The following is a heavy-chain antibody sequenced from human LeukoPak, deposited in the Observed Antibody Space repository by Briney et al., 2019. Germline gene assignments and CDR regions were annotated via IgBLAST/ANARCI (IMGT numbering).Heavy chain of an antibody. V-gene: IGHV1-18*01. Sequence: ASXXVSCKASGYTFTGYGISWVRQAPGQGVEWMGWISAYNGNTNYAQKLQGRVTITTDTSTSTAYMELRSLRSDDTAVYYCARGYYGDLYYFDYWGQGTLVTVSS. CDR3: ARGYYGDLYYFDY. D-gene: IGHD4-17*01. CDR2: ISAYNGNT. CDR1: GYTFTGYG. J-gene: IGHJ4*02.